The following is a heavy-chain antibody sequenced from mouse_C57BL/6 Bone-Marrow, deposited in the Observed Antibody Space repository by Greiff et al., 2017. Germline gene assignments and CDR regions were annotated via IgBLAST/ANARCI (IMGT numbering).Heavy chain of an antibody. CDR1: GYTFTSYW. J-gene: IGHJ2*01. CDR2: IDPNSGGT. D-gene: IGHD1-1*01. CDR3: ARGAYGSSYPYYFDY. V-gene: IGHV1-72*01. Sequence: QVQLQQSGAELVKPGASVKLSCKASGYTFTSYWMHWVKQRPGRGLEWIGRIDPNSGGTKYNEKFKSKATLTVDKPSSTAYMQLSSLTSDDSAVYYCARGAYGSSYPYYFDYWGQGTTLTVST.